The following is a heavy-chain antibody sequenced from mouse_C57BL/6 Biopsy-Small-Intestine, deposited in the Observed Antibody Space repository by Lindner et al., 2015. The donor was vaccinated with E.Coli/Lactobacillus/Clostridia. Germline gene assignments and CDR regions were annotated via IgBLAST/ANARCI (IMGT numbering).Heavy chain of an antibody. J-gene: IGHJ3*01. CDR1: GFNIKDAY. V-gene: IGHV14-4*01. CDR2: IDPENGDT. D-gene: IGHD6-1*01. CDR3: ARLWIPFVY. Sequence: VQLQESGAELVRPGASVKLSCTASGFNIKDAYMHWVKQRPEQGLDWIGWIDPENGDTEYASKFQGKATITADTSSNTAYLHLSSLTSEDTAVYYCARLWIPFVYWGQGTLVTVSA.